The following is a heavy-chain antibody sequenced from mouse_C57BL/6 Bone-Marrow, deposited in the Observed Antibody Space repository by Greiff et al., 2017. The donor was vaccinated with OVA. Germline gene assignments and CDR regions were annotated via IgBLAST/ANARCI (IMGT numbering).Heavy chain of an antibody. V-gene: IGHV1-81*01. Sequence: QVQLQQSGAELARPGASVKLSCKASGYTFTSYGISWVKQSPGQGLEWIGEIYPRSGNTYYNEKFKGKATLTADQSSSTAYLALRRLTSDDSAVDDCARERGYSGSIAYWGQGTLVTVSA. D-gene: IGHD1-1*01. CDR3: ARERGYSGSIAY. CDR1: GYTFTSYG. J-gene: IGHJ3*01. CDR2: IYPRSGNT.